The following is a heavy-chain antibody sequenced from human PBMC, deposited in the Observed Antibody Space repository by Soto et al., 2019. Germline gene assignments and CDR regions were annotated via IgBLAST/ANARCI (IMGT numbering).Heavy chain of an antibody. CDR1: GYTFTSYA. D-gene: IGHD5-12*01. CDR2: INAGNGNT. V-gene: IGHV1-3*01. J-gene: IGHJ4*02. CDR3: ARVGYSGYDYDY. Sequence: ASVKVSCKASGYTFTSYAMHWVRQAPGQRLEWMGWINAGNGNTKYSQKFQGRVTITRDTSASTAYMELSSLRSEDTAVYYCARVGYSGYDYDYWGQGTLVTVSS.